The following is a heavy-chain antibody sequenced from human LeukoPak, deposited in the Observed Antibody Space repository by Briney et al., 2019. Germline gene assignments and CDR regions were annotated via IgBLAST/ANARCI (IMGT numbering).Heavy chain of an antibody. CDR3: ARGDSGGMDY. J-gene: IGHJ4*02. D-gene: IGHD3-16*01. CDR2: ISSSGSTI. Sequence: GGFLRLSCAASGFTFSSYELNWVRQAPGKGLEWVSYISSSGSTIYYADSVKGRFTISRDNANNSLYLQMNSLRAEDTAVYYCARGDSGGMDYWGQGTLVTVSS. V-gene: IGHV3-48*03. CDR1: GFTFSSYE.